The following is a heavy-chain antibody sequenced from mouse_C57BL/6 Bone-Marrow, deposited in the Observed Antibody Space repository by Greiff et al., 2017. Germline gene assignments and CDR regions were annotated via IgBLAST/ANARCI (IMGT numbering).Heavy chain of an antibody. V-gene: IGHV14-4*01. CDR3: TTGTTVTSY. CDR1: GFNIKDDY. CDR2: IDPENGDT. J-gene: IGHJ3*01. D-gene: IGHD1-1*01. Sequence: VQLQQSGAELVRPGASVKLSCTASGFNIKDDYMHWVKQRPEQGLEWIGWIDPENGDTEYASKFQGKATITADTSSNTAYLQLSSLTSEDTAVYYCTTGTTVTSYWGQGTLVTVSA.